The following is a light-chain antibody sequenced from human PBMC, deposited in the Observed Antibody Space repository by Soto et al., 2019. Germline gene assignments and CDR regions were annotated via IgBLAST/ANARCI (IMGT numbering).Light chain of an antibody. Sequence: EIVLTQSPGTLSLSPGERATLSCRASQSVSSSYLAWYQHKPGQAPRLLIYGASGRATGIPDRFSGSGSGTDFTLPISRLEPQDFAVYYCQQYGSSPPVTFGQGTRLEI. CDR1: QSVSSSY. J-gene: IGKJ5*01. CDR2: GAS. V-gene: IGKV3-20*01. CDR3: QQYGSSPPVT.